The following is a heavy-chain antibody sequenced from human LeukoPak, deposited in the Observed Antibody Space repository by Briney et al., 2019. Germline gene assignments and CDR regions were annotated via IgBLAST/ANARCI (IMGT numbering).Heavy chain of an antibody. CDR3: AKEMAGDYDFWSGPSYYFDY. V-gene: IGHV3-30*02. Sequence: PGGSLRLSCAASGFTFSSYGMHWVRQAPGKGLEWVAFIRYDGSNKYYADSVKGRFTISRDNSKNTLYLQINSLRAEDTAVYYCAKEMAGDYDFWSGPSYYFDYWGQGTLVTVSS. CDR1: GFTFSSYG. J-gene: IGHJ4*02. D-gene: IGHD3-3*01. CDR2: IRYDGSNK.